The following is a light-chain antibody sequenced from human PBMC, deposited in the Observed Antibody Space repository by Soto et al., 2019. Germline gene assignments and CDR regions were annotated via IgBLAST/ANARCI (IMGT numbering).Light chain of an antibody. J-gene: IGLJ1*01. CDR3: SSYTSIDTWV. CDR2: DVS. V-gene: IGLV2-14*03. CDR1: SSDVGGYNY. Sequence: SVLTQPASVSGSPGQSITITCTGTSSDVGGYNYVSWYQQHPGKAPKVLIYDVSNRPSGISNRFSGYKSGNTASLTIFGLQAEDEADYYCSSYTSIDTWVFGTGTKVTVL.